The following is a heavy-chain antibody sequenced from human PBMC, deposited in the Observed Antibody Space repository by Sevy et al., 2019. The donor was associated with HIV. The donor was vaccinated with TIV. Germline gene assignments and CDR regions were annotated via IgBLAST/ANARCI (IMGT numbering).Heavy chain of an antibody. D-gene: IGHD2-2*02. CDR3: ARAIGIGRSHH. V-gene: IGHV4-39*01. J-gene: IGHJ1*01. CDR1: GGSISSSSYY. CDR2: IYYSGST. Sequence: SETLSLTCTVSGGSISSSSYYWGWIRQPPGKGLEWIGSIYYSGSTYYNPSLKSRVTISVDTSKNQFSLKLSSVTAADTAVYYCARAIGIGRSHHWGQGTLVTVSS.